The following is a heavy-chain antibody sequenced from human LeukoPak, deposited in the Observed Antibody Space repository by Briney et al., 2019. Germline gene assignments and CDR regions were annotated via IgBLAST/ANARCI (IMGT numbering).Heavy chain of an antibody. Sequence: GRSLRLSCAASGFTFSSYAMHWVRQAPGKGLEWVSVISYDGSNKYYADSVKGRFTISRDNSKNTLYLQMNSLRAEDTAVYYCARGALGGCYGYYFDYWGQGTLVTVPS. V-gene: IGHV3-30-3*01. J-gene: IGHJ4*02. CDR3: ARGALGGCYGYYFDY. D-gene: IGHD3-3*01. CDR1: GFTFSSYA. CDR2: ISYDGSNK.